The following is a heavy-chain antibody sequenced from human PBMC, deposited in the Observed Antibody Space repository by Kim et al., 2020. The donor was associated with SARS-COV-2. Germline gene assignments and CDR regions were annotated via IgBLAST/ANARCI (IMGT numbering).Heavy chain of an antibody. Sequence: SQAFQGRVTIGGDRAANTAYMELSSLTSKDTAGYYCAREGSGSYNWFDPWGQGTLVTVSS. D-gene: IGHD3-10*01. CDR3: AREGSGSYNWFDP. J-gene: IGHJ5*02. V-gene: IGHV1-3*01.